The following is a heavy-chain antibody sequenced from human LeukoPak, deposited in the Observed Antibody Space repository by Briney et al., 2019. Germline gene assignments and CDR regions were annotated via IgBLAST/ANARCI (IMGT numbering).Heavy chain of an antibody. D-gene: IGHD4-17*01. CDR3: ARVLSTVTTPAGRHFDP. CDR1: GGSISSYY. CDR2: VYYSGSP. Sequence: SETLSLTCTVSGGSISSYYWSWIRQPPGKGLEWIGYVYYSGSPNYNPSPKSRVTISVDTSKNQFSLKMSSVTAADTAVYYCARVLSTVTTPAGRHFDPWGQGTLVTVSS. J-gene: IGHJ5*02. V-gene: IGHV4-59*01.